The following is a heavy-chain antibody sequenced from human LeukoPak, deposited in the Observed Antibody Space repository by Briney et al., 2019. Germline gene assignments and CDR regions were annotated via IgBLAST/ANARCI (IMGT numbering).Heavy chain of an antibody. Sequence: SETLSLTCTVPGGSISSHYWSWIRQPPGKGLEWIGYIYYSGSTNYNPSLKSRVTISVDTSKNQFSLKLSSVTAADTAVYYCARLKATVSIHAYFDSWGQGTLVTVSS. CDR1: GGSISSHY. J-gene: IGHJ4*02. CDR2: IYYSGST. CDR3: ARLKATVSIHAYFDS. V-gene: IGHV4-59*11. D-gene: IGHD4-17*01.